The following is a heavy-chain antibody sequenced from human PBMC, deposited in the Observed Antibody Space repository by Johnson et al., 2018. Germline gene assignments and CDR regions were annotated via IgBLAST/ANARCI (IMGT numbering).Heavy chain of an antibody. J-gene: IGHJ6*03. CDR3: ARGAKNYYYMDV. V-gene: IGHV3-74*01. CDR2: INSDGSIT. Sequence: VQLQESGGGLVQXGGSLRLSCAASGFTFSSYWIHWVRQAPGKGLVWVSRINSDGSITNYADSVKGRFTISRDNAKNTLYPQMNSLRAEDTAVYYCARGAKNYYYMDVWGKGTTVTVSS. D-gene: IGHD1-26*01. CDR1: GFTFSSYW.